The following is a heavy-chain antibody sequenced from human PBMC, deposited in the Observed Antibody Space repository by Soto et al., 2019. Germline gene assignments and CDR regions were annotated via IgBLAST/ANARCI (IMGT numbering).Heavy chain of an antibody. CDR2: ISGSGGSGRG. Sequence: GGSLRLSCVGSGFSFRKYAMNWVRQAPGKGLEWVSGISGSGGSGRGFYADPVKGRFTISRDNSKNTLYLQMNSLRAEDTAVYYCARGGNTMIVVVITDDYYYGMDVWGQGTTVTVSS. CDR3: ARGGNTMIVVVITDDYYYGMDV. V-gene: IGHV3-23*01. D-gene: IGHD3-22*01. J-gene: IGHJ6*02. CDR1: GFSFRKYA.